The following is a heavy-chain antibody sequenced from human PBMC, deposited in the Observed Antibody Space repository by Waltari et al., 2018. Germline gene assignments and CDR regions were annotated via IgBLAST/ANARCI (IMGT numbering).Heavy chain of an antibody. Sequence: QVQLVQSGAEVKKPGSSVKVSCKASGGTFSSYAISWVRQAPGQGLEWMGGIIPIVGTGNYAQKFQGRVTITADESTSTADMELSSLRSEDTAVYYWAICGGIQLYYYYYDMDVWGKGTTVTISS. CDR1: GGTFSSYA. V-gene: IGHV1-69*12. J-gene: IGHJ6*03. CDR3: AICGGIQLYYYYYDMDV. D-gene: IGHD5-18*01. CDR2: IIPIVGTG.